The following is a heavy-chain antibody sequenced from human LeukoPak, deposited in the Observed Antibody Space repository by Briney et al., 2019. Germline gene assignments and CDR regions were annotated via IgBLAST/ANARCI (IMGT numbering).Heavy chain of an antibody. Sequence: SETLSLTCTVSGGSISSYYWSWIRQPPGKGLEWIGYIYDSGSTNYNPSLKSRVPISVDTSKNQFSLKLSSVTAADPAVYYCARSRQTTLGTWWGLYPWGQGTLVTVSS. CDR1: GGSISSYY. D-gene: IGHD4-23*01. V-gene: IGHV4-59*01. CDR3: ARSRQTTLGTWWGLYP. CDR2: IYDSGST. J-gene: IGHJ5*02.